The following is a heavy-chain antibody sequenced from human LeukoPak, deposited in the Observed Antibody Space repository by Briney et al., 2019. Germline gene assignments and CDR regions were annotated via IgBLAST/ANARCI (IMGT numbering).Heavy chain of an antibody. CDR3: VSFYETY. V-gene: IGHV3-74*01. Sequence: GGSLRLSCAASGSYWMHWVRQAPGKGLVWVSHITSDGSWIGYADSVKGRFTISKDNAKNTVYLQMNNLRAEDTAVYYCVSFYETYWGRGTLVTVSS. CDR1: GSYW. CDR2: ITSDGSWI. J-gene: IGHJ4*02. D-gene: IGHD2-2*01.